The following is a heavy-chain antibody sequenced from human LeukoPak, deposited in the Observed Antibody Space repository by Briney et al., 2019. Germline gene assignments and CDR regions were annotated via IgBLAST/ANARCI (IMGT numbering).Heavy chain of an antibody. CDR3: ARDPEGYYVGPFDP. D-gene: IGHD3-22*01. J-gene: IGHJ5*02. CDR2: ISYDGSNK. CDR1: GFTFSTYG. Sequence: GGSLRLSCAASGFTFSTYGMHWVRQAPGKGLEWVAVISYDGSNKYYADSVKGRFTISRDNSKNTLYLQMNSLRAEDTAVYYCARDPEGYYVGPFDPWGQGTLVTVSS. V-gene: IGHV3-30*19.